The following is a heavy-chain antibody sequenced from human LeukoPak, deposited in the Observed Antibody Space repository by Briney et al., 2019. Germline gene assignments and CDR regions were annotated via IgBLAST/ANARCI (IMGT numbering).Heavy chain of an antibody. D-gene: IGHD6-19*01. J-gene: IGHJ4*02. CDR2: INPSADST. Sequence: ASVKVSCKASGYTFTSYYIHWVRQAPGQGLEWMGIINPSADSTNYAQKFQGRVTMTRDMSTSTVYMDLSSLTSEDTAVYYCARGHPSATGYSSGWYFRYWGQGTLVTVSS. V-gene: IGHV1-46*01. CDR3: ARGHPSATGYSSGWYFRY. CDR1: GYTFTSYY.